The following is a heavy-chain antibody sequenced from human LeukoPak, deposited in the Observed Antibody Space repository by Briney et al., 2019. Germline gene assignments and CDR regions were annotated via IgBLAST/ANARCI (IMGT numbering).Heavy chain of an antibody. CDR1: GGSFSGYY. CDR2: INHSGST. CDR3: ASFIAARPYYFEH. V-gene: IGHV4-34*01. Sequence: PSETLSLTCAVYGGSFSGYYWSWIRQPPGKGLEWIGEINHSGSTNYNPSLKSRVTISVDTSKNHFSLKLSSVTAADTGVYYCASFIAARPYYFEHWGQGTLVTVSS. J-gene: IGHJ4*02. D-gene: IGHD6-6*01.